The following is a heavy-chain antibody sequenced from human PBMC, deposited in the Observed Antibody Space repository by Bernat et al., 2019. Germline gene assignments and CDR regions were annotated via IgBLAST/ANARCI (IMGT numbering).Heavy chain of an antibody. CDR3: ATDSMYCSGGSCYPYYFDY. J-gene: IGHJ4*02. CDR1: GYTLTELS. D-gene: IGHD2-15*01. V-gene: IGHV1-24*01. Sequence: QVQLVQSGAEVKKPGASVKVSCKVSGYTLTELSMHWVRQAPGKGLEWMGGFDPEDGETIYAQKFQGGVTMTEDTSTDTAYMELSSLRSEDTAVYYCATDSMYCSGGSCYPYYFDYWGQGTLVTVSS. CDR2: FDPEDGET.